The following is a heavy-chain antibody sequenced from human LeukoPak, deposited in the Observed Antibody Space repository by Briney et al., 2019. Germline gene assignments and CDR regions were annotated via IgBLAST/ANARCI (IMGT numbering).Heavy chain of an antibody. CDR1: GFTFDDYA. CDR3: AKGRHYYGSGSYYKAGFDY. J-gene: IGHJ4*02. Sequence: GGSLRPSCAASGFTFDDYAMHWVRQAPGKGLEWVSGISWNSGSIGYADSVKGRFTISRDNAKNSLYLQMNSLRAEDTALYYCAKGRHYYGSGSYYKAGFDYWGQGTLVTVSS. V-gene: IGHV3-9*01. CDR2: ISWNSGSI. D-gene: IGHD3-10*01.